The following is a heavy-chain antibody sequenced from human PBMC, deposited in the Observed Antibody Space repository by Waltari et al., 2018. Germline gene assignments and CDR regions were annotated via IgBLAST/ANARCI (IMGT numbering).Heavy chain of an antibody. V-gene: IGHV3-43*02. CDR2: ITAEGATT. CDR1: GFNFEDYA. Sequence: EVQLVESGGGVVEPGGSLRLSCGTSGFNFEDYAMHWVRQAPGKGLEWISLITAEGATTSYADSLKGRFTISRDSNKNSLSLYLNSLTPEDTALYYCAKDTSVSGRGGFDSWGQGTLVTVSS. J-gene: IGHJ4*02. CDR3: AKDTSVSGRGGFDS. D-gene: IGHD3-10*01.